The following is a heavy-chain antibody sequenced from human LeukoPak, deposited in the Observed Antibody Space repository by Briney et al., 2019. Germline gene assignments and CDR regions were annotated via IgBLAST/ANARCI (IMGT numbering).Heavy chain of an antibody. D-gene: IGHD3-3*01. V-gene: IGHV3-7*01. J-gene: IGHJ4*02. Sequence: PGGSLRLSCAASGFTFSNAWMSWVRQAPGKGLEWVANIKQDGSEKYYVDSVRGRVTISRDNAENSLFLQMNRLRVEDTAVYYCTRDFGRSSYYFDFWGQGTLVTVSS. CDR2: IKQDGSEK. CDR3: TRDFGRSSYYFDF. CDR1: GFTFSNAW.